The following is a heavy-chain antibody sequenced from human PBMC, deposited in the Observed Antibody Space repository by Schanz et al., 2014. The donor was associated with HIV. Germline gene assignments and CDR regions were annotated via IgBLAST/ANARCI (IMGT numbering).Heavy chain of an antibody. Sequence: EVQLLESGGGLVQPGGSLRLSCAASGFTLSGFWMSWVRQAPGKGLEWVSNVKQDGSDKYYVESVKGRFTISRDNAKNSLYLQMSSLRAEDTAVYYCARDAARYFDWSYYFDFWGQGTLVTVSS. D-gene: IGHD3-9*01. CDR3: ARDAARYFDWSYYFDF. J-gene: IGHJ4*02. V-gene: IGHV3-7*01. CDR2: VKQDGSDK. CDR1: GFTLSGFW.